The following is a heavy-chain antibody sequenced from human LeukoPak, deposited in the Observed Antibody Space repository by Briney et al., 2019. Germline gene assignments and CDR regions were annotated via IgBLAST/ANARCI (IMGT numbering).Heavy chain of an antibody. CDR3: ARQALFAHALEGPLFDP. V-gene: IGHV1-2*02. CDR1: GYTFTGYY. CDR2: INPNGADT. Sequence: ASVKVSCKASGYTFTGYYMHWVRQAPGQRLEWMGWINPNGADTNYAQKFQGRVTMTRDTSISTAYMELSRLRSDDTALYYCARQALFAHALEGPLFDPWGQGTLVTVSS. D-gene: IGHD1-14*01. J-gene: IGHJ5*02.